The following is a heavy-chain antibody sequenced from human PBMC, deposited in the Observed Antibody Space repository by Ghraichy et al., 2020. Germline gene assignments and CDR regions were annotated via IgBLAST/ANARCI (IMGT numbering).Heavy chain of an antibody. D-gene: IGHD3-10*01. J-gene: IGHJ6*02. CDR1: GGSISSGGYY. CDR2: IYYSGST. V-gene: IGHV4-31*03. Sequence: SETLSLTCTVSGGSISSGGYYWSWIRQHPGKGLEWIGYIYYSGSTYYNPSLKSRVTISVDTSKNQFSLKLSSVTAADTAVYYCARDRTNYGSGSYYAYYYYGMDVWGQGTTVTVSS. CDR3: ARDRTNYGSGSYYAYYYYGMDV.